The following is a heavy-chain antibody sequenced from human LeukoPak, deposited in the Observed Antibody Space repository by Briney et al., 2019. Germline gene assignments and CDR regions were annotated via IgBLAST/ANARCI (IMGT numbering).Heavy chain of an antibody. D-gene: IGHD3-22*01. CDR3: ARDLRLLPYY. V-gene: IGHV4-61*02. CDR2: IYTSGST. Sequence: SQTLSLTCTVSGGSISSGSYYWSWIRQPAGKGLEWIGRIYTSGSTNYNPSLKSRVTISVDTSKNQFSLKLSSVTAADTAVYYCARDLRLLPYYWGQGTLVTVSS. CDR1: GGSISSGSYY. J-gene: IGHJ4*02.